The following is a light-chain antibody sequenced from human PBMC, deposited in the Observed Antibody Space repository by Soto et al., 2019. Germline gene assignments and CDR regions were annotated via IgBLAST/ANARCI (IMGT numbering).Light chain of an antibody. Sequence: DIQMTQSPSSLSASVGDRVTITCQASQDISNYLNWYHQMPAKPPKLLIYDASTLQSGVPSRVSGSGSGIHFTLTITSLQPEDIGTYYCQQYDDVPLTFGGGTKVEI. CDR2: DAS. CDR1: QDISNY. J-gene: IGKJ4*01. CDR3: QQYDDVPLT. V-gene: IGKV1-33*01.